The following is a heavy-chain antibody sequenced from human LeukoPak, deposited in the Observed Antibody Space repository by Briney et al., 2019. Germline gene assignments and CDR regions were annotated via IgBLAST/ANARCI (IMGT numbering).Heavy chain of an antibody. CDR1: GFTFRQYG. J-gene: IGHJ4*02. V-gene: IGHV3-30*18. CDR3: AKDGYCSAGSCYSNFFDY. D-gene: IGHD2-15*01. Sequence: GGSLRLSCAASGFTFRQYGMHWVRQAPGKGLEWVAIISYDGSNEYYADSVKGRFTISRDNSKNTLYLQMNSLGTEDTAVYFCAKDGYCSAGSCYSNFFDYWGQGTLVTVSS. CDR2: ISYDGSNE.